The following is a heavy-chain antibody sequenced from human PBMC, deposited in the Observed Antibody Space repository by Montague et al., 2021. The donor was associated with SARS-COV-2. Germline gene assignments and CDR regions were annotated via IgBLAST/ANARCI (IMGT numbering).Heavy chain of an antibody. Sequence: SETLSLTCTVSGGSISTYYWSWIRQPPGKGLEWIGYIYYSGTANYNPSLKSRVTISVDTSKNQFSLKVRSVTAADTAVYYCAGLVGGRGTRFDPWGQGTLVTVSS. V-gene: IGHV4-59*08. D-gene: IGHD1-14*01. CDR3: AGLVGGRGTRFDP. J-gene: IGHJ5*02. CDR1: GGSISTYY. CDR2: IYYSGTA.